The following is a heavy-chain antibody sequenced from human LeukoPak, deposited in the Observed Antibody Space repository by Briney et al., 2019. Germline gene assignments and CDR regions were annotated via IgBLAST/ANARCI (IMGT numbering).Heavy chain of an antibody. CDR3: ARVLRKGPYGDGGYFYYYMDV. CDR1: GDSISTSSYY. Sequence: SETLSLTCSVSGDSISTSSYYWGWIRQPPGKGLEWIGTIYYSGSTYYNPSLTSRVTISVDTSKNQFSLKLSSVTPEDTAVYYCARVLRKGPYGDGGYFYYYMDVWGKGTTVTVSS. J-gene: IGHJ6*03. V-gene: IGHV4-39*07. CDR2: IYYSGST. D-gene: IGHD4-17*01.